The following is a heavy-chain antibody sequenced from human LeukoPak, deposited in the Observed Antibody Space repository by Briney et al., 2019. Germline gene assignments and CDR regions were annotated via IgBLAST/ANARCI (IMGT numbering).Heavy chain of an antibody. V-gene: IGHV3-30-3*01. CDR3: ARDLRPLLWFGESGMDV. D-gene: IGHD3-10*01. CDR1: GFTFSSYA. J-gene: IGHJ6*02. Sequence: PGRSLRLSCAASGFTFSSYAMHWVRQAPGKGLEWVAVISYDGSNKYYADSVKGRFTISRDNSKNTLYLQMNSLRAEDTAVYYCARDLRPLLWFGESGMDVWGQGTTVTVSS. CDR2: ISYDGSNK.